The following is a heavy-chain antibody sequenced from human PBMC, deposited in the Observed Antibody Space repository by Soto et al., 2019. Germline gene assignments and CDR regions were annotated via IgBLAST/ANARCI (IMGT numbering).Heavy chain of an antibody. CDR1: GYTFTSYG. J-gene: IGHJ6*02. Sequence: ASVKVSCKASGYTFTSYGISWVQQAPGQGLEWMGWISAYNGNTNYAQKLQGRVTMTTDTSTSTAYMELRSLRSDDTAVYYCARVWDIVATTSGVTYYYYYYGMDVWGQGTTVTVSS. CDR2: ISAYNGNT. CDR3: ARVWDIVATTSGVTYYYYYYGMDV. V-gene: IGHV1-18*01. D-gene: IGHD5-12*01.